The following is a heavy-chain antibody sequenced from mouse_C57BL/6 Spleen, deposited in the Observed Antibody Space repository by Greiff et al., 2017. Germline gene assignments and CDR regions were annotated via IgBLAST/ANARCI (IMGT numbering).Heavy chain of an antibody. CDR2: IYPGSGNT. V-gene: IGHV1-66*01. Sequence: LVESGPELVKPGASVKISCKASGYSFTSYYIHWVKQRPGQGLEWIGWIYPGSGNTKYNEKFKGKATLTADTSSSTAYMQLSSLTSEDSAVYYCASLYYGSSLDYWGQGTTLTVSS. D-gene: IGHD1-1*01. CDR3: ASLYYGSSLDY. J-gene: IGHJ2*01. CDR1: GYSFTSYY.